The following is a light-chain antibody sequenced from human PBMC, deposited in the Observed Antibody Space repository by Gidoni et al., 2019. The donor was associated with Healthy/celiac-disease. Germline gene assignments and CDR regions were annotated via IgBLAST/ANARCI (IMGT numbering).Light chain of an antibody. CDR1: QSVSSN. V-gene: IGKV3-15*01. CDR2: GAS. J-gene: IGKJ2*04. CDR3: QQYNNWRRS. Sequence: EIVMTQSPVTLSVSPGERATLSCRASQSVSSNLAWYQQKPGQAPRLLIYGASTRATGIPARFSGSGSGTEFTLTISSLQSEDFAVYYCQQYNNWRRSFGQXTKLEIK.